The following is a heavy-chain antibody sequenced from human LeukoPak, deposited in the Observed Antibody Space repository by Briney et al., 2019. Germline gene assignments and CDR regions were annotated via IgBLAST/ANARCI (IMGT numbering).Heavy chain of an antibody. J-gene: IGHJ4*02. CDR1: GGSISSGGYY. Sequence: SETLSLTCTVSGGSISSGGYYWSWIRQHPGKGLEWIGYIYYSGSTYYNPSLESRVTISVDTSKNQFSLKLSSVTAADTAVYYCARVPTAIAALPFDYWGQGTLVTVSS. CDR3: ARVPTAIAALPFDY. D-gene: IGHD6-6*01. CDR2: IYYSGST. V-gene: IGHV4-31*03.